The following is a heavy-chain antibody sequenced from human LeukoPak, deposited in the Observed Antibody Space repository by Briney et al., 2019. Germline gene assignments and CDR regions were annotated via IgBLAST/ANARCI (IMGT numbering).Heavy chain of an antibody. J-gene: IGHJ6*02. CDR2: IISILGIA. D-gene: IGHD3-3*01. V-gene: IGHV1-69*04. CDR3: AGEGITIFGVVREGGMDV. Sequence: ASVKVSCKASGGTFSSYAISWVRQAPGQGLEWMGRIISILGIANYAQKFQGRVTITADKSTSTAYMELSSLRSEDTAVYYCAGEGITIFGVVREGGMDVWGQGTTVTVSS. CDR1: GGTFSSYA.